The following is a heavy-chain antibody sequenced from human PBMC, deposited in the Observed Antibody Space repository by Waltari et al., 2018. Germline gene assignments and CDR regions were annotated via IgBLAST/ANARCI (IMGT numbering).Heavy chain of an antibody. J-gene: IGHJ3*01. CDR1: VPSINSGHFY. V-gene: IGHV4-30-4*08. CDR2: IHTSGSP. Sequence: QVQLQESGPRLVRPTQTLSLTCSVSVPSINSGHFYWTWIRQPPGKGLEWIGHIHTSGSPHNNPSLKSRLSIPADTSRNQISLRLTSVTAADTAVYYCARAGQLSADALDLWGQGTVVSVSS. D-gene: IGHD1-1*01. CDR3: ARAGQLSADALDL.